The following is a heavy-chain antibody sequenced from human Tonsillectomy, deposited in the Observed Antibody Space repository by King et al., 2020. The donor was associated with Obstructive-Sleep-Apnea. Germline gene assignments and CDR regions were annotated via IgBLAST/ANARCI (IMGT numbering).Heavy chain of an antibody. CDR3: ARSGYSSGWSDAFEM. J-gene: IGHJ3*02. D-gene: IGHD6-19*01. V-gene: IGHV4-59*08. Sequence: QLQLQESGPGLVKPSETLSLTCTVSGGSISSYYWSWIRQPPGKGLEWIGYIYSSGSTNYTPSLKSRVTISVDTSKNQFSRKLSSVTAADTAVYYCARSGYSSGWSDAFEMWGQGTMVTVSS. CDR2: IYSSGST. CDR1: GGSISSYY.